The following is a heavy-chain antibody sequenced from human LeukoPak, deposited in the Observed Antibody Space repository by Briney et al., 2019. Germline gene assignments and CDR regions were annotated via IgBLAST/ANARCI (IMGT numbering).Heavy chain of an antibody. D-gene: IGHD6-19*01. J-gene: IGHJ4*02. CDR2: INPSGGST. CDR1: GYTFTSYY. Sequence: ASVKVSCKASGYTFTSYYMHWVRQAPGQGLEWMGIINPSGGSTSYAQKFQGRVTMTRDTSTSTVYMELSSLRSEDTAVYYCARVSGSGWAFDYWGQGTLVTFSS. CDR3: ARVSGSGWAFDY. V-gene: IGHV1-46*01.